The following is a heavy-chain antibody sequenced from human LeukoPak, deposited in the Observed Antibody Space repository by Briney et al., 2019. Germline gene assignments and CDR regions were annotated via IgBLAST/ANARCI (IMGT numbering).Heavy chain of an antibody. CDR2: IYYSGST. V-gene: IGHV4-59*01. CDR3: ARGIAVAGGFDY. Sequence: SETLSLTCTVSGGSISSYYWSWLRQPPGKGLEWIGYIYYSGSTNYNPSLKSRVTISVDTSKNQFSLKLSSVTAADTAVYYCARGIAVAGGFDYWGQGTLVTVSS. J-gene: IGHJ4*02. D-gene: IGHD6-19*01. CDR1: GGSISSYY.